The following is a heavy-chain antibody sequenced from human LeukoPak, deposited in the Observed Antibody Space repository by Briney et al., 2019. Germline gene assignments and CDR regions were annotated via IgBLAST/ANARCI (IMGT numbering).Heavy chain of an antibody. CDR3: ARGGRSSSSWFDP. V-gene: IGHV1-69*04. Sequence: ASVKVSCKASGGTFSSYAISWVRQAPGQGLEWMGRIIPIFGIANYAQKFQGRVTITADKSTSTAYMELSSLRSEDTAVYYGARGGRSSSSWFDPWGQGTLVTVSS. CDR1: GGTFSSYA. CDR2: IIPIFGIA. D-gene: IGHD6-6*01. J-gene: IGHJ5*02.